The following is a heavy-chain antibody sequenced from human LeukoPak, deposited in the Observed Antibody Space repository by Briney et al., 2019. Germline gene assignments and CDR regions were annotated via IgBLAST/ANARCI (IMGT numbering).Heavy chain of an antibody. V-gene: IGHV3-30*02. D-gene: IGHD3-3*01. CDR1: GFTFSRYG. CDR2: IANDGSDSDK. Sequence: GGSLRLSCAASGFTFSRYGMHWVRQAPGKGLEWVAFIANDGSDSDKYYADSVKGRFTISRDNSKNTLYLQMNSLRAEDTAVYYCAKGNSKVLRFLEWLLWGQGTLVTVSS. J-gene: IGHJ4*02. CDR3: AKGNSKVLRFLEWLL.